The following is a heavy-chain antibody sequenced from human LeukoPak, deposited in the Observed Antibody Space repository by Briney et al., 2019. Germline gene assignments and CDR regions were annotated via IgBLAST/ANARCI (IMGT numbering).Heavy chain of an antibody. J-gene: IGHJ5*02. Sequence: VASVTVSCKASGDTFSSYAISWVRQAPGQGLEWMGGIIPIFGTANYAQKFQGRVTITADEPTSTAYMELSSLRSEDTAVYYCARDYTSLDIVVVPAVMAARWFDPWGQGTLVTVSS. CDR2: IIPIFGTA. D-gene: IGHD2-2*03. CDR1: GDTFSSYA. CDR3: ARDYTSLDIVVVPAVMAARWFDP. V-gene: IGHV1-69*13.